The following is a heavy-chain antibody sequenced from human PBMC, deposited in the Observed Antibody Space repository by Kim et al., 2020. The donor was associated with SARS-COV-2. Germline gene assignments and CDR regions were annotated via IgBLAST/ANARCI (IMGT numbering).Heavy chain of an antibody. D-gene: IGHD2-2*02. CDR1: GGSFSGYY. CDR2: INHSGST. Sequence: SETLSLTCAVYGGSFSGYYWSWIRQPPGKGLEWIGEINHSGSTNYNPSLKSRVTISVDTSKNQFSLKLSSVTAADTAVYYCARGRGYCSSTSCYRPVDYWGQGTLVTVSS. CDR3: ARGRGYCSSTSCYRPVDY. V-gene: IGHV4-34*01. J-gene: IGHJ4*02.